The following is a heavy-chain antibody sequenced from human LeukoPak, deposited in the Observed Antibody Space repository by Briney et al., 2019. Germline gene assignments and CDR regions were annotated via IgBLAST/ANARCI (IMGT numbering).Heavy chain of an antibody. CDR2: ISAYNGNT. Sequence: GASVKVSCKASGYTFTRYGISWVRQAPGQGLEWMGWISAYNGNTNYAQKLQGRVTMTTDTSTSTAYMELRSLRSDDTAVYYCARRGRGSGRHAFDIWGQGTMVTVSS. J-gene: IGHJ3*02. CDR1: GYTFTRYG. D-gene: IGHD3-10*01. V-gene: IGHV1-18*01. CDR3: ARRGRGSGRHAFDI.